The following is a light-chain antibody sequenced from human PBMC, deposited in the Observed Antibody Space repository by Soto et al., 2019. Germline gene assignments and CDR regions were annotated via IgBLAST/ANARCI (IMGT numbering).Light chain of an antibody. J-gene: IGLJ1*01. CDR2: EVS. V-gene: IGLV2-18*01. CDR1: STDFVGYNR. Sequence: QSALTQPPSVSGSPGQSVTISCTGTSTDFVGYNRVSWYQQPPGTAPKLMIYEVSKRPSGVPDRFSGSKSGNTASLTISGLQAGDEADYCCSLYASENAYVFGTGNKLTV. CDR3: SLYASENAYV.